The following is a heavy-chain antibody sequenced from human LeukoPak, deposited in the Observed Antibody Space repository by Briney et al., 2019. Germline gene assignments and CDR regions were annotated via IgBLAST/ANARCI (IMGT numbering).Heavy chain of an antibody. CDR3: ARDLGGNAFDI. J-gene: IGHJ3*02. CDR2: ICAYNGNT. CDR1: GGTFSSYA. V-gene: IGHV1-18*01. D-gene: IGHD1-26*01. Sequence: ASVKVSCKASGGTFSSYAISWVRQAPGQGLEWMGWICAYNGNTNYAQKLQGRVTMTTDTSTSTAYMELRSLRSDDTAVYYCARDLGGNAFDIWGQGTMVTVSS.